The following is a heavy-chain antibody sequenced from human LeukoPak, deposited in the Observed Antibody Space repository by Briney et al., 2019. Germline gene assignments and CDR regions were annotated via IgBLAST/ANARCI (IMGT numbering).Heavy chain of an antibody. J-gene: IGHJ5*02. D-gene: IGHD3-9*01. CDR2: INPNSGGT. CDR3: ARDLAYYDILTGYQPPHWFDP. Sequence: ASVKVSCKASGYTFTSYYMHWVRQAPGQGLEWMGWINPNSGGTNYAQKFQGRVTMTRDTSISTAYMELSRLRSDDTAVYYCARDLAYYDILTGYQPPHWFDPWGQGTLVTVSS. V-gene: IGHV1-2*02. CDR1: GYTFTSYY.